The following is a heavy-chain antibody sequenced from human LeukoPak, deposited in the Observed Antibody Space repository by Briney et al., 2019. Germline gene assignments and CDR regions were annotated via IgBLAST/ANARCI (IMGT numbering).Heavy chain of an antibody. CDR1: GFTFSNYA. V-gene: IGHV3-64D*06. CDR2: IDNNGDDT. J-gene: IGHJ4*02. Sequence: PGGSLRLSCSASGFTFSNYAMHWVRQAPGKGLEYVSAIDNNGDDTYYADSVRGRFTISRDNSKDTLHLQMSSLRPEDTAVYYCAKDRYYGSGRYTFDFWGRGTLVTVSS. CDR3: AKDRYYGSGRYTFDF. D-gene: IGHD3-10*01.